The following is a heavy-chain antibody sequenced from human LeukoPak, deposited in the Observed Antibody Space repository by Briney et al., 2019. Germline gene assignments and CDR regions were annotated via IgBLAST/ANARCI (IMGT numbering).Heavy chain of an antibody. CDR1: GFTFSSYW. J-gene: IGHJ4*02. CDR2: INGDGSRI. D-gene: IGHD2-21*02. Sequence: PGGSLRLSCAASGFTFSSYWKHWVRQAPGKGLVWVSLINGDGSRIGYADSVKGRFTISRDNAKNTLYLQMNSLRAEDTAVYYWGRDLFCGGDCHDYWGQGTLVTVSS. V-gene: IGHV3-74*01. CDR3: GRDLFCGGDCHDY.